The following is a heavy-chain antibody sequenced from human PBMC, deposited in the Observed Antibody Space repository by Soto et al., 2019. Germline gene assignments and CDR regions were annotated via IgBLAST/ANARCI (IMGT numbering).Heavy chain of an antibody. D-gene: IGHD4-17*01. Sequence: QVQLVQSGAEVKKPGSSVKVSCKASGGTFSSYAISWVRQAPGQGLEWMGGIIPIFGTANYAQKFQGRVTITANKSTSTAYMELRSLRSEDTAVYYCAIQGRTVTNGAFDYWGQGTLVTVSS. V-gene: IGHV1-69*06. CDR2: IIPIFGTA. CDR3: AIQGRTVTNGAFDY. J-gene: IGHJ4*02. CDR1: GGTFSSYA.